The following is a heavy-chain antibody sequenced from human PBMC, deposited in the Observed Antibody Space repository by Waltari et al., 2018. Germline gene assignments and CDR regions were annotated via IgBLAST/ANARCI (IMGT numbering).Heavy chain of an antibody. V-gene: IGHV3-9*01. CDR3: ARPISSSSRDDI. J-gene: IGHJ3*02. D-gene: IGHD6-6*01. Sequence: EVQLVESGGGLVQPGRSLRLSCAASGFTFDDYAMHWVRQAPGKGLEWVSGISWNSGSIGYADSVKGRFTISRDNSKNTLYLQMNSLRAEDTAVYYCARPISSSSRDDIWGQGTMVTVSS. CDR1: GFTFDDYA. CDR2: ISWNSGSI.